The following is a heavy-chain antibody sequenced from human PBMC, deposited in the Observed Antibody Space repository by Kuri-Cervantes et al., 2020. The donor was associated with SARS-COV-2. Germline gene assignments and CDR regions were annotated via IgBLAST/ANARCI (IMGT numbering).Heavy chain of an antibody. V-gene: IGHV3-23*01. CDR3: AKDCSPSYSGGWYLNSYYYYGMDV. J-gene: IGHJ6*02. D-gene: IGHD6-19*01. Sequence: GESLKISCAASGFTFSSAWMSWVRQAPGKGLEWVSAISGSGGSTYYADSVKGRFTISRDNSKNTLYLQMNSLRAEDTAVYYCAKDCSPSYSGGWYLNSYYYYGMDVWGQGTTVTVSS. CDR2: ISGSGGST. CDR1: GFTFSSAW.